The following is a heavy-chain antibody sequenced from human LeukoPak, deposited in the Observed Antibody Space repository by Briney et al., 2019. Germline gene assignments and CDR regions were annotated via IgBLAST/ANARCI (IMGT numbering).Heavy chain of an antibody. CDR2: ISWNSGSI. V-gene: IGHV3-9*01. CDR1: GFTFDDYA. J-gene: IGHJ3*01. CDR3: AKTPA. Sequence: GGSLRLSCAASGFTFDDYAMHWVRQAPGKGLEWVSGISWNSGSIGYADSVKGRFTISRDNAKNSLYLQMNSLRAEDTALYYCAKTPAWGQGTMVTVSS.